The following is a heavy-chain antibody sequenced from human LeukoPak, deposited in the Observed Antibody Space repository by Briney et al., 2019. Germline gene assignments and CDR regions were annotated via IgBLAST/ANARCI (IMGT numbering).Heavy chain of an antibody. CDR3: ARGARGTMIVPGDY. D-gene: IGHD3-22*01. CDR2: ISSSSSTI. CDR1: GFTFSSYS. J-gene: IGHJ4*02. V-gene: IGHV3-48*01. Sequence: GGSLRLSCAASGFTFSSYSMNWVRQAPGKGLEWVSYISSSSSTIYYADSVKGRFTISRDNAKNSLYLQMNSLRAEDTAVYYCARGARGTMIVPGDYWGQGTLVTVSS.